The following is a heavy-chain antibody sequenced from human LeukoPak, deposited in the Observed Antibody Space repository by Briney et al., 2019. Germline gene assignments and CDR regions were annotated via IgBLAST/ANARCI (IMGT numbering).Heavy chain of an antibody. J-gene: IGHJ4*02. CDR3: AKTYRGCSSSGGYFDY. V-gene: IGHV3-23*01. Sequence: PGGSLRLSCAASGFTFSSYAMSWVRQAPGKGLEWVSAISGSGGSTYYADSVKGRFTISRDNSKNTLYLQMNSLRAEDTAVYYCAKTYRGCSSSGGYFDYWGQGTLVTVSS. CDR2: ISGSGGST. CDR1: GFTFSSYA. D-gene: IGHD6-19*01.